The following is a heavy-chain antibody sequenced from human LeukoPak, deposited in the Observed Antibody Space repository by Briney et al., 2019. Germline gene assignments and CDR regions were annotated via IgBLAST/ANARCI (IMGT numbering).Heavy chain of an antibody. CDR2: IRSKANSYAT. J-gene: IGHJ4*02. CDR3: TRPHSTPEDY. Sequence: GGPLRLSCAASGFTFSGSAMHWVRQASGKGLEWVGRIRSKANSYATAYAASVKGRFTISRDDSKNTAYLQMNSLKTEDTAVYYCTRPHSTPEDYWGQGTLVTVSS. CDR1: GFTFSGSA. V-gene: IGHV3-73*01. D-gene: IGHD6-13*01.